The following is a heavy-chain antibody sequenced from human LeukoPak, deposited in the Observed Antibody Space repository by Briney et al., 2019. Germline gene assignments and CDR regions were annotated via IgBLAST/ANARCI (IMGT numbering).Heavy chain of an antibody. Sequence: GGSLRLSCAASGFTFSSYSMNWVRQAPGKGPEWVSYISSSSSTIYYADSVKGRFTISRDNAKNSLYLQMNSLSAEDTAVYYCAKAMAPFSTSWYWDYWGQGTLVTVSS. CDR2: ISSSSSTI. J-gene: IGHJ4*02. V-gene: IGHV3-48*01. CDR3: AKAMAPFSTSWYWDY. D-gene: IGHD2-2*01. CDR1: GFTFSSYS.